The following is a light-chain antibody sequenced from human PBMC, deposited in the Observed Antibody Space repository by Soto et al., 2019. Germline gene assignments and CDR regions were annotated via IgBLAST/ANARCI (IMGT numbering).Light chain of an antibody. J-gene: IGKJ3*01. CDR3: QKYNSAPQT. CDR1: QDISNY. V-gene: IGKV1-27*01. Sequence: DIQMTQSPSSLSASVGDRVTITCRASQDISNYLAWYHQKPGKVPKLLIYAASTLQSGVPSRFSGSGSGTDFTITISSLQPEDVATYYCQKYNSAPQTFGPGTKVDLK. CDR2: AAS.